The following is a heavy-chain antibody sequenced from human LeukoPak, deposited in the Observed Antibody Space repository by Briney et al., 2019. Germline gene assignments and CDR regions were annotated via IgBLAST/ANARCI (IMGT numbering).Heavy chain of an antibody. CDR2: ISASGGDT. CDR1: GGSFSGYY. Sequence: LSLTCAVYGGSFSGYYWSWIRQTPGKGLEWVSGISASGGDTWYPDSVKGRFTISRDNTKNSLYLQMNSLRAEDTAVYYCARGWGLGDWGQGTLVTVSS. V-gene: IGHV3-11*06. D-gene: IGHD3-16*01. CDR3: ARGWGLGD. J-gene: IGHJ4*02.